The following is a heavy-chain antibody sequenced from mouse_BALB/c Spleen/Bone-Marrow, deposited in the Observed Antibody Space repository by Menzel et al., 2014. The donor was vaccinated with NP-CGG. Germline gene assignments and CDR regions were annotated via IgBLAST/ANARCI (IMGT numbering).Heavy chain of an antibody. Sequence: QVQLQQSGAELVRPGSSVKISCKASGYAFSVYWMNWVKQRPGQGLEWIGQIYPGDGDTNYNGKFKGRATLTADKSSNTAYMQLSSVTSEDSALYCGASGGISVDYWGQGTTLTVSS. CDR3: ASGGISVDY. CDR2: IYPGDGDT. J-gene: IGHJ2*01. V-gene: IGHV1-80*01. D-gene: IGHD1-1*01. CDR1: GYAFSVYW.